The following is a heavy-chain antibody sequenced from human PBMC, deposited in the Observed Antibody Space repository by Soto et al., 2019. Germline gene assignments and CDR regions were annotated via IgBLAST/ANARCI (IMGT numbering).Heavy chain of an antibody. CDR3: ARAGYYDSSGYDY. J-gene: IGHJ4*02. V-gene: IGHV4-30-4*01. CDR1: GGSISSGDYY. D-gene: IGHD3-22*01. CDR2: IYYSGST. Sequence: NPSETLSLTCTVSGGSISSGDYYWSWIRQPPGKGLEWIGYIYYSGSTYYNPSLKSRVTISVDTSKNQFSLKLSSVTAADTAVYYCARAGYYDSSGYDYWGQGTLVTVSS.